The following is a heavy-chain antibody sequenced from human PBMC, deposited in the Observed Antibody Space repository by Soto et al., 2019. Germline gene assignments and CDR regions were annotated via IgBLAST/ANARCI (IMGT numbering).Heavy chain of an antibody. CDR2: INHSGST. D-gene: IGHD6-13*01. Sequence: SPTLSLTCAVYGGSFSGYYWSWIRQPPGKGLEWIGEINHSGSTNYNPSLKSRVTISVDTSKNQFSLKLSSVTAADTAVYYCARGRIFPKQQLVSTRYFDYWGQGTLVTVSS. J-gene: IGHJ4*02. CDR1: GGSFSGYY. V-gene: IGHV4-34*01. CDR3: ARGRIFPKQQLVSTRYFDY.